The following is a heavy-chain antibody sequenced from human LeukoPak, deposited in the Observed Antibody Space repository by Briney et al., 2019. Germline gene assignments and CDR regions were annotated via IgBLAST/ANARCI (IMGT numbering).Heavy chain of an antibody. V-gene: IGHV4-59*01. CDR2: IYYSGST. CDR1: GGSISSYY. Sequence: SETLSLTCTVSGGSISSYYWSWIRQPPGKGLEWIGYIYYSGSTNYNPSLKSRVTISVDTSKNQFSLKLSSVTAADTAVYYYARTNGNYYDSSGYYYTAFDIWGQGTMVTVSS. J-gene: IGHJ3*02. CDR3: ARTNGNYYDSSGYYYTAFDI. D-gene: IGHD3-22*01.